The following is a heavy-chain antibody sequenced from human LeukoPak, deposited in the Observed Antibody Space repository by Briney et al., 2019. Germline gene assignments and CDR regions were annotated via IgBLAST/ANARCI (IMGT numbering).Heavy chain of an antibody. D-gene: IGHD4-23*01. CDR1: GYTFTGYF. CDR2: IIPIFGTA. CDR3: ARDYGGNLAFDI. V-gene: IGHV1-69*13. J-gene: IGHJ3*02. Sequence: GASVKVSCKASGYTFTGYFVDWVRQAPGQGLEWMGGIIPIFGTANYAQKFQGRVTITADESTSTAYMELSSLRSEDTAVYYCARDYGGNLAFDIWGQGTMVTVSS.